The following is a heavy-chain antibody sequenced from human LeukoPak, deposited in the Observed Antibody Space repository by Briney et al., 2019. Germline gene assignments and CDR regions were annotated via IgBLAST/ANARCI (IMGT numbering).Heavy chain of an antibody. CDR3: ARAPVRRASGYYFDY. CDR1: GGSFSGYY. Sequence: SETLSLTCAVYGGSFSGYYWSWIRQPPGKGLEWIGEINHSGSTNYNPSLKSRVTISVDTSKNQFSLKLSSVTAADTAVYYCARAPVRRASGYYFDYWGQGTLVTVSS. J-gene: IGHJ4*02. CDR2: INHSGST. V-gene: IGHV4-34*01. D-gene: IGHD3-3*01.